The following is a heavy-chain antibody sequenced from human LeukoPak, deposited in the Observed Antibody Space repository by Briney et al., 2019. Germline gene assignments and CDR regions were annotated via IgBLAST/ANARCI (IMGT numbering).Heavy chain of an antibody. CDR3: ASLWFGEWKLDY. J-gene: IGHJ4*02. CDR1: GGSISSSSYY. D-gene: IGHD3-10*01. Sequence: PSETLSLTCTVSGGSISSSSYYWGWIRQPPGKGLQWIGGIYYSGSTYYNPSLKSRVTISVDTSKNQFSLKLSSVTAADTAVYYCASLWFGEWKLDYWGQGTLVTVSS. CDR2: IYYSGST. V-gene: IGHV4-39*01.